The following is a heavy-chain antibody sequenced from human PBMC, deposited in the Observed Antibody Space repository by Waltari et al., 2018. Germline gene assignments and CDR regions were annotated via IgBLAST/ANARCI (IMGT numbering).Heavy chain of an antibody. CDR2: INPNSGGT. Sequence: QLQLVPSGAEVKKPGASVKVSCKASEYTFTGYYIHWVRQAPGQGLEWRGSINPNSGGTNYPQKFQGRVTRTRDTSISTAYMELSRLRSDDTAVYFCARAVRNWGFESYFDLWGRGTLVTVSS. CDR1: EYTFTGYY. J-gene: IGHJ2*01. V-gene: IGHV1-2*02. CDR3: ARAVRNWGFESYFDL. D-gene: IGHD7-27*01.